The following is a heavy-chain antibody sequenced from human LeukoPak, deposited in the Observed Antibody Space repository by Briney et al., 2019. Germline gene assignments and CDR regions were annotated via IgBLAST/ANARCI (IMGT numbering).Heavy chain of an antibody. CDR3: ARGRKWLGGYCSGGSCYEGGWYNY. Sequence: PSETLSLTCTVSGGSISSGGYYWSWIRQPPGKGLEWIGEINHSGSTNYNPSLKSRVTISVDTSKNQFSLKLSSVTAADTAVYYCARGRKWLGGYCSGGSCYEGGWYNYWGQGTLVTVSS. V-gene: IGHV4-39*07. D-gene: IGHD2-15*01. J-gene: IGHJ4*02. CDR2: INHSGST. CDR1: GGSISSGGYY.